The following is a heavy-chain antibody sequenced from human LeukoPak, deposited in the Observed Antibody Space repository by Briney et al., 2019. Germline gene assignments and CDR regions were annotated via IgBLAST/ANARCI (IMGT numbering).Heavy chain of an antibody. V-gene: IGHV4-4*09. Sequence: SETLSLTCAVSGGSISSYYWSWIRQPPGKGLEWIGYIYTSGSTNYNPSLKSRVTISVDTSKNQFSLKLSSVTAADTAVYYCARQLWGDYWGQGTLVTVSS. CDR2: IYTSGST. CDR3: ARQLWGDY. J-gene: IGHJ4*02. CDR1: GGSISSYY. D-gene: IGHD5-18*01.